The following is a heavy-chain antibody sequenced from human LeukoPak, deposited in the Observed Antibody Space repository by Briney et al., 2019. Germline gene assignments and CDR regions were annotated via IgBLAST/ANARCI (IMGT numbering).Heavy chain of an antibody. CDR1: GFTLSNAR. CDR3: AKMAGYINNYDSSAYGSSGDY. Sequence: GGSLRLSCAASGFTLSNARMSWVRQAPGKGLEWVGRIKSKTDGGTTDYAAPVKGRFTISRDNSKNTLYLQMSSLRAEDTAVYYCAKMAGYINNYDSSAYGSSGDYWGQGTLVTVSS. CDR2: IKSKTDGGTT. J-gene: IGHJ4*02. D-gene: IGHD3-22*01. V-gene: IGHV3-15*01.